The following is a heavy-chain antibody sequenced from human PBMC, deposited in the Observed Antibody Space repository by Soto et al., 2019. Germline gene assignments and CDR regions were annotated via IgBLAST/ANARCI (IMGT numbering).Heavy chain of an antibody. Sequence: GGSLRLSCAASGFTFSSYAMSWVRQAPGKGLEWVSAISGSGGSTYYADSVKGRFTISRDNSKNTLYLQMNSLRAEDTAVYYCAHRQPFISYPSSWYGFDPWGQGTLVTVSS. CDR2: ISGSGGST. D-gene: IGHD6-13*01. J-gene: IGHJ5*02. CDR1: GFTFSSYA. V-gene: IGHV3-23*01. CDR3: AHRQPFISYPSSWYGFDP.